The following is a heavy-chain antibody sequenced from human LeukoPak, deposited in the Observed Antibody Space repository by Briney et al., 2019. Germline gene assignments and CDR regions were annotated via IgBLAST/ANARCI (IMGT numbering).Heavy chain of an antibody. D-gene: IGHD2-21*02. Sequence: SQTLSLTCNVSGGSISSGDKYWSWIRQPPGKGLEWIGYIYYSGSTYYNPPLKSRLTISVDTSENQFSLHLTSVTAADTAVYFCARVTRWAGLDFWGQGTLVTVSS. CDR2: IYYSGST. CDR3: ARVTRWAGLDF. CDR1: GGSISSGDKY. J-gene: IGHJ4*02. V-gene: IGHV4-30-4*01.